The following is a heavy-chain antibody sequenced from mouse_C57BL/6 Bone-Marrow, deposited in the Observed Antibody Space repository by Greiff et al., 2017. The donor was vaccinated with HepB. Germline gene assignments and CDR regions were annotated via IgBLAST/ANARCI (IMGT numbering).Heavy chain of an antibody. D-gene: IGHD2-1*01. CDR1: GFTFTDYY. V-gene: IGHV7-3*01. CDR3: ARSIYYGNFLDY. J-gene: IGHJ2*01. CDR2: IRNKANGYTT. Sequence: EVKLMESGGGLVQPGGSLSLSCAASGFTFTDYYMSWVRQPPGKALEWLGFIRNKANGYTTEYSASVKGRFTISRDNSQSILYLQMNALRAEDSATYYCARSIYYGNFLDYWGQGTTLTVSS.